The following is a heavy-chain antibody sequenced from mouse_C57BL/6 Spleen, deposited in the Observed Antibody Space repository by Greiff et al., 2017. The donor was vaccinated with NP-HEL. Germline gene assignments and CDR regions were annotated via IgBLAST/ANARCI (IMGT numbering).Heavy chain of an antibody. CDR2: ISNGGGST. D-gene: IGHD2-10*01. J-gene: IGHJ4*01. V-gene: IGHV5-12*01. Sequence: EVKVEESGGGLVQPGGSLKLSCAASGFTFSDYYMYWVRQTPEKRLEWVAYISNGGGSTYYPDTVKGRFTISRDNAKNTLYLQMSRLKSEDTAMYYCASRLLLRRGYYAMDYWGQGTSVTVSS. CDR3: ASRLLLRRGYYAMDY. CDR1: GFTFSDYY.